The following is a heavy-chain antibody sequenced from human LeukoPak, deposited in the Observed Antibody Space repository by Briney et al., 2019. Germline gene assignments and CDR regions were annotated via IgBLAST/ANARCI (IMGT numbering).Heavy chain of an antibody. V-gene: IGHV3-21*01. CDR2: TTSDSRYM. Sequence: GGSLSLSCAASGFTFSSYNMIWFGQAPGKGLDGVSSTTSDSRYMYYADSVKGRFTISRDNAKNSLYLQMNSLRAEDTAVYYCARESGSVTSEVDFDYWGQGTLVTVSS. CDR3: ARESGSVTSEVDFDY. J-gene: IGHJ4*02. D-gene: IGHD4-17*01. CDR1: GFTFSSYN.